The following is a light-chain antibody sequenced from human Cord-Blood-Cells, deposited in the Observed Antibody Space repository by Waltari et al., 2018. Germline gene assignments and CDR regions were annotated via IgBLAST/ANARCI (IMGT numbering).Light chain of an antibody. CDR1: QSVLYSPNNKNY. J-gene: IGKJ1*01. Sequence: DIVMTQSPDSLAVSLGERATINCKSSQSVLYSPNNKNYLAWYKQKQGQPPKLLIYLASTRESVVPDRFSGSGSGTDFTLTISNLQAEDVAVYYCQQYYSTPTFGQGTKVEIK. CDR3: QQYYSTPT. V-gene: IGKV4-1*01. CDR2: LAS.